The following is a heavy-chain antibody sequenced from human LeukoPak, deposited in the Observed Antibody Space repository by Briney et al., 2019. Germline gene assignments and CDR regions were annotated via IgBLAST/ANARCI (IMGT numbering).Heavy chain of an antibody. Sequence: SETLSLTCTVSGGSISSSSYYWGWIRQPPGKGLEWIGYIYDSGSSNYNPSLKSRVTMSVDTSKNQFSLKLSSVTAADTAVYYCARAIRHYGDYYIYYFDYWGQGTLVTVSS. D-gene: IGHD4-17*01. CDR3: ARAIRHYGDYYIYYFDY. J-gene: IGHJ4*02. CDR1: GGSISSSSYY. V-gene: IGHV4-61*05. CDR2: IYDSGSS.